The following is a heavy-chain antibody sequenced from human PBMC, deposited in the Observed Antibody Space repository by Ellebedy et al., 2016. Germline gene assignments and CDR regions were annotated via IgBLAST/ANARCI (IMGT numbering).Heavy chain of an antibody. V-gene: IGHV3-48*04. CDR3: ARDSNWAFDY. D-gene: IGHD6-13*01. CDR2: IGSYGNTK. CDR1: GFPFSSYS. J-gene: IGHJ4*02. Sequence: GESLKISCAASGFPFSSYSMNWVRQAPGKGLEWVSYIGSYGNTKYYADSVKGRFSISRDNAKNSLYLQMNSRRAEDTAVYYCARDSNWAFDYWGQGNLVTVSS.